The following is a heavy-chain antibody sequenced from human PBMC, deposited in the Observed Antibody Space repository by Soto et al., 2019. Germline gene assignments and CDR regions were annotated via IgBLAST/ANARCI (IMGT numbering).Heavy chain of an antibody. CDR2: IYYSGST. CDR1: GGSISSYY. D-gene: IGHD4-4*01. Sequence: PSETLSLTCSVSGGSISSYYWSWIRQPPGKGLEWIGYIYYSGSTNYNPSLKSRVTISVDTSKNQFSLKLSSVTAADTAVYYCARDRRDYTDGYGMDVWGQGTMVTVSS. V-gene: IGHV4-59*01. CDR3: ARDRRDYTDGYGMDV. J-gene: IGHJ6*02.